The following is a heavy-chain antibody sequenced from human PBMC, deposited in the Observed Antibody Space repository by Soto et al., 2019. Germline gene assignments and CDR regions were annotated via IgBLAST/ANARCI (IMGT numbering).Heavy chain of an antibody. CDR1: GFTLSSYS. V-gene: IGHV3-48*02. CDR2: ISGSGGTI. CDR3: ARETRLRSSGWSYYFDF. J-gene: IGHJ4*02. D-gene: IGHD6-19*01. Sequence: EVQLVESGGGMVQPGGSLRVSCAASGFTLSSYSMHWVRQAPGKGLEWVSYISGSGGTIYYADSVKGRFTISRDNAKNSLSVQMNSLRDEXXAVYFCARETRLRSSGWSYYFDFWGQGTRVTVSS.